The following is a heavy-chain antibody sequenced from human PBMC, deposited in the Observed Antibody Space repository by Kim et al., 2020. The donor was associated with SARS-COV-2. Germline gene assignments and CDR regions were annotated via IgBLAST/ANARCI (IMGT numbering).Heavy chain of an antibody. J-gene: IGHJ6*02. CDR2: IYPGDSDT. V-gene: IGHV5-51*01. CDR1: GYSFTSYW. CDR3: ARYGGYSYGSYYYYGMDV. Sequence: GESLKISCKGSGYSFTSYWIGWVRQMPGKGLEWMGIIYPGDSDTRYSPSFQGQVTISADKSISTAYLQWSSLKASDTAMYYCARYGGYSYGSYYYYGMDVWRQGTTVTLSS. D-gene: IGHD5-18*01.